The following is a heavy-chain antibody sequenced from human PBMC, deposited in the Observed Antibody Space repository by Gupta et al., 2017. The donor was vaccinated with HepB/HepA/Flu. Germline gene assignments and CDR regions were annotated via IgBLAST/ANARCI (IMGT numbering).Heavy chain of an antibody. CDR3: AKGQVVPAENAFDI. CDR1: GFTFSSYG. J-gene: IGHJ3*02. D-gene: IGHD2-2*01. V-gene: IGHV3-30*18. Sequence: QVQLVESGGGVVQPGRSLRLSCAASGFTFSSYGMHWVRQAPGKGLEWVAVISYDGSNKYYADSVNGRFTISRDNSKNTLYLQMNSLRAEDTAVYYCAKGQVVPAENAFDIWGQGTMVTVSS. CDR2: ISYDGSNK.